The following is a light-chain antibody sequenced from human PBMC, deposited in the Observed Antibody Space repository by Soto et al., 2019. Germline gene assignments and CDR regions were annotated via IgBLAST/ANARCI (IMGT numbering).Light chain of an antibody. CDR1: QSVGRY. J-gene: IGKJ1*01. V-gene: IGKV3-11*01. CDR3: QQYHTSPVT. CDR2: AAS. Sequence: EIVLTQSPATLSLSPGERATLSCRASQSVGRYLTWYQQKVGQAPRLLIYAASNRAAGIPARFSGSGSGTDFTLTISSLEPEDFAVYYCQQYHTSPVTFGQGTKVDIK.